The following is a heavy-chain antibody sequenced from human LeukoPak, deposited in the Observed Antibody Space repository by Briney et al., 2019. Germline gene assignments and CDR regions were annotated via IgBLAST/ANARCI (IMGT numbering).Heavy chain of an antibody. V-gene: IGHV4-61*02. J-gene: IGHJ6*03. Sequence: SETLSLTCTVSGGSISSGSYYWSWTRQPAGKGLEWIGRIYTSGSTNYNPSLKSRVTISVDTSKNQFSLKLSSVTAADTAAYYCARGVVVVPAAPLGYYYMDVWGKGTTVTVSS. CDR1: GGSISSGSYY. CDR3: ARGVVVVPAAPLGYYYMDV. CDR2: IYTSGST. D-gene: IGHD2-2*01.